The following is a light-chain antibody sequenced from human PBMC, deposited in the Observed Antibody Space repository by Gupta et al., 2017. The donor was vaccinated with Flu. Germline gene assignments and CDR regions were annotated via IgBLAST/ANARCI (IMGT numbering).Light chain of an antibody. J-gene: IGKJ2*01. CDR1: PSINTW. V-gene: IGKV1-5*03. Sequence: GDRVTITCRASPSINTWLAWYQQKSAKAPTVLIYKASTLKSWVPSRFSGSGSGTEFTLTISGLQPDDFATYYCQQYHTYPISFGQGTKVEI. CDR2: KAS. CDR3: QQYHTYPIS.